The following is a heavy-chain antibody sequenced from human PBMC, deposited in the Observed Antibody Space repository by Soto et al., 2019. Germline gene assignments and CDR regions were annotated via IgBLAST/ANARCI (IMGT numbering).Heavy chain of an antibody. CDR2: IYYSGST. CDR3: ARVKSDSSGYCAYYFDY. D-gene: IGHD3-22*01. V-gene: IGHV4-59*01. Sequence: PSETLSLTCTVSGGSISSYYWSWIRQPPGKGLEWIGYIYYSGSTNYNPSLKSRVTISVDTSKNQFSLKLSSVTAADTAVYYCARVKSDSSGYCAYYFDYWGQGTLDTVSS. CDR1: GGSISSYY. J-gene: IGHJ4*02.